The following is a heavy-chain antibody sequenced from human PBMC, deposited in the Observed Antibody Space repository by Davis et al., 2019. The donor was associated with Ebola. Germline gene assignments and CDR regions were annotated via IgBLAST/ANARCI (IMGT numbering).Heavy chain of an antibody. Sequence: PSETLSLTCAVYGGSFSGYYWSWIRQPPGKGLEWIGEINHSGSTNYNPSLKSRVTISVDTSKNQFSLKLSSVTAADTAVYYCARGRRNDFWSGYWSYYMDVWGKGTTVTVSS. CDR1: GGSFSGYY. CDR2: INHSGST. CDR3: ARGRRNDFWSGYWSYYMDV. J-gene: IGHJ6*03. V-gene: IGHV4-34*01. D-gene: IGHD3-3*01.